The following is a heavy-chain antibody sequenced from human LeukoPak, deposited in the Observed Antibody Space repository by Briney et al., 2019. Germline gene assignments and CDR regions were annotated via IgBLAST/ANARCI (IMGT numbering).Heavy chain of an antibody. CDR3: ARAVRAATNYYYGMDV. CDR2: INHSGST. Sequence: PSETLSLTCAVYGGSFSGYYWSWIRQPPGKGLEWIGEINHSGSTNYNPSLKSRDTISVDTSKNQFSLKLSSVTAADTAVYYCARAVRAATNYYYGMDVWGQGTTVTVSS. CDR1: GGSFSGYY. D-gene: IGHD2-15*01. V-gene: IGHV4-34*01. J-gene: IGHJ6*02.